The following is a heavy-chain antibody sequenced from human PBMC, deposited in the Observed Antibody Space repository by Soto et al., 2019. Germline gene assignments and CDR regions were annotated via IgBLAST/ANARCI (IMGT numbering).Heavy chain of an antibody. V-gene: IGHV3-66*01. J-gene: IGHJ6*03. Sequence: GGSLRLSCAASGFTVSSNYMSWVRQAPGKGLEWVSVIYSGGSTYYADSVKGRFTISRDNSKNTLYLQMNSLRAEDTAVYYCARDSRLTTIYYYMDVWGKGTTVTVSS. CDR2: IYSGGST. CDR3: ARDSRLTTIYYYMDV. D-gene: IGHD4-17*01. CDR1: GFTVSSNY.